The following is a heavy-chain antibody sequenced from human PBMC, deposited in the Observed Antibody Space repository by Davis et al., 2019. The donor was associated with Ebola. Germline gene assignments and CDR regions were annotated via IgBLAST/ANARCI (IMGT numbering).Heavy chain of an antibody. D-gene: IGHD1-26*01. J-gene: IGHJ6*02. CDR2: INPSGGST. CDR3: AAPRGNSGSYYYYYYYGMDV. Sequence: ASVKVSCKASGYTFTSYYMHWVRQAPGQGLEWMGIINPSGGSTSYAQKFQGRVTMTRDTSTSTVYMELSSLRSEDTAVYYCAAPRGNSGSYYYYYYYGMDVWGQGTTVTVSS. CDR1: GYTFTSYY. V-gene: IGHV1-46*01.